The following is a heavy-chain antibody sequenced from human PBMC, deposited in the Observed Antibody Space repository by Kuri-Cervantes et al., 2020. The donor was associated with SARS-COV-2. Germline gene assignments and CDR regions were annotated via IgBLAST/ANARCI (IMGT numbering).Heavy chain of an antibody. D-gene: IGHD2-2*01. Sequence: GESLKISCAASGFTFSDYSMNWVRQAPGKGLEWVSYIGSSSSIIYYADSMKGRFTISRDNAKNSLSLQMNSLRAEDTAVYYCARKGVVVPTPVDYYYAMDVWGQGTTVTVSS. CDR1: GFTFSDYS. CDR2: IGSSSSII. J-gene: IGHJ6*02. V-gene: IGHV3-48*01. CDR3: ARKGVVVPTPVDYYYAMDV.